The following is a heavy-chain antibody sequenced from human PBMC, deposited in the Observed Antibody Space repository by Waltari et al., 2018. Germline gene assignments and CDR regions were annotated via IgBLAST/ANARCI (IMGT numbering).Heavy chain of an antibody. Sequence: QVQLVQSGAEVKKPGSSVKVSCKASGGTFSSYAISWVRQAPGQGLEWMGRIIPICGTANYAQKFQGRVTITADKSTSTAYMELSSLRSEDTAVYYCARDYYGSGSYSHYYYYGMDVWGQGTTVTVSS. D-gene: IGHD3-10*01. J-gene: IGHJ6*02. CDR2: IIPICGTA. CDR1: GGTFSSYA. CDR3: ARDYYGSGSYSHYYYYGMDV. V-gene: IGHV1-69*08.